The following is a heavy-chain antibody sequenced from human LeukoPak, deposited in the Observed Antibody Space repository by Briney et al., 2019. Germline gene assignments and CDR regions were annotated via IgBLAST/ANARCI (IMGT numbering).Heavy chain of an antibody. V-gene: IGHV4-59*01. CDR2: IYYSGST. Sequence: SETLSLTCTVSGVSISSYYWSWIRQPPGKGLEWIGYIYYSGSTNYNPSLKSRVTISVDTSKNQFSLKLSSVTAADTAVYYCARVQSDYYDSSGYYYSDYWGQGTLVTVSS. J-gene: IGHJ4*02. CDR1: GVSISSYY. CDR3: ARVQSDYYDSSGYYYSDY. D-gene: IGHD3-22*01.